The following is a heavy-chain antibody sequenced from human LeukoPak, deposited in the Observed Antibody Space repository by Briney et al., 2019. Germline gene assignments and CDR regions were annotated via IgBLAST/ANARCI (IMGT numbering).Heavy chain of an antibody. D-gene: IGHD6-19*01. V-gene: IGHV3-23*01. CDR3: ARDGILGVAGRFDY. J-gene: IGHJ4*02. Sequence: PGGSLRLSCAASGFTFSSFAMNWVRQAPGKGLEYVSTITGSADTTYYADSVKGRFTISRDNSKNTLYLQMNSLRAEDTAVYYCARDGILGVAGRFDYWGQGTLVTVSS. CDR2: ITGSADTT. CDR1: GFTFSSFA.